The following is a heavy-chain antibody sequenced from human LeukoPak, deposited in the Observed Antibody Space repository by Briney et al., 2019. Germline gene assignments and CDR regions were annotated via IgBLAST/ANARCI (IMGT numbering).Heavy chain of an antibody. J-gene: IGHJ4*02. Sequence: GGSVRLLCAASGFTVSSYGMHWARQAPGEGRECVAVIWDVGSNKYYADSVKGRFTISRDNSKNTTYLQMNSLRAEDTAVYYCARGRSDYYDSSGYNYFDYWGQGTLVTVSS. CDR3: ARGRSDYYDSSGYNYFDY. CDR1: GFTVSSYG. D-gene: IGHD3-22*01. CDR2: IWDVGSNK. V-gene: IGHV3-33*01.